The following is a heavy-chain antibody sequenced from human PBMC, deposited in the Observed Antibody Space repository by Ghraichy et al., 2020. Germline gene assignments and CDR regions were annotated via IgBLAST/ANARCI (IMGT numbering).Heavy chain of an antibody. Sequence: GGSLRLSCAASGFTFSSYAMHWVRQAPGKGLEWVAVISYDGSNKYYADSVKGRFTISRDNSKNTLYLQMNSLRAEDTAVYYCARDGPSTVTTFIDYWGQGTLVTVSS. J-gene: IGHJ4*02. CDR1: GFTFSSYA. D-gene: IGHD4-17*01. V-gene: IGHV3-30-3*01. CDR2: ISYDGSNK. CDR3: ARDGPSTVTTFIDY.